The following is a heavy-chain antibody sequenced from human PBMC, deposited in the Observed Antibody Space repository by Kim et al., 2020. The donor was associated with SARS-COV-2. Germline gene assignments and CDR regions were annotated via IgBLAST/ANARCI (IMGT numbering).Heavy chain of an antibody. D-gene: IGHD3-10*01. CDR1: GFTVSSNY. Sequence: GGSLRLSCAASGFTVSSNYMSWVRQAPGKGLEWVSVIYSGGSTYYADSVKGRFTISRDNSKNTLYLQMNGLRAEDTAVYYCARASGGSGSYYKGVVDPWGQGTLVTVSS. CDR2: IYSGGST. V-gene: IGHV3-53*01. CDR3: ARASGGSGSYYKGVVDP. J-gene: IGHJ5*02.